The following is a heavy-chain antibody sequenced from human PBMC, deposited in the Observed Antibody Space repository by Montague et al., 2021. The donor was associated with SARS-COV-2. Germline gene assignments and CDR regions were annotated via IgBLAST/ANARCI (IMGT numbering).Heavy chain of an antibody. J-gene: IGHJ6*02. CDR3: ARYYERSWDV. CDR2: IFENGDT. CDR1: GVAISYGD. V-gene: IGHV4-4*09. D-gene: IGHD3-16*01. Sequence: SETLSLTCTVSGVAISYGDWGWIRQPPGKGLEWIVTIFENGDTDHNPSLKSRVTVSEDTSQNQFSLRLSSVAAADTALYYCARYYERSWDVGGQGTTVTVSS.